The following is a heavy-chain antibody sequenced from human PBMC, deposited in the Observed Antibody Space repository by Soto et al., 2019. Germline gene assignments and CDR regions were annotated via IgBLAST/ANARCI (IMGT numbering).Heavy chain of an antibody. CDR3: AKDKLRFNYYGMDV. D-gene: IGHD3-3*01. V-gene: IGHV3-43D*03. Sequence: GGSLRPSCAASGFTFDDYAMHWVRQAPGKGLEWVSLISWDGGSTYYADSVKGRFTISRDNSKNSLYLQMNSLRAEDTALYYCAKDKLRFNYYGMDVWGQGTTVTVSS. CDR1: GFTFDDYA. J-gene: IGHJ6*02. CDR2: ISWDGGST.